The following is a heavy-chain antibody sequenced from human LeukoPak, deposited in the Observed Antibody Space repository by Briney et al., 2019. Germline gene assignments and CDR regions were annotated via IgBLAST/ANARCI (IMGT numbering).Heavy chain of an antibody. Sequence: SQTLSLTCAISGDSVSSNSAAWNWVRQSPSRGLEWLGRTYYRSRWYNDYAISVKSRMKINPDTSKNQFSLQQNSVTPEDTAVYYCARGDAPGGIYYYAMDVWGQGTTVTVSS. CDR3: ARGDAPGGIYYYAMDV. J-gene: IGHJ6*02. V-gene: IGHV6-1*01. D-gene: IGHD1-14*01. CDR1: GDSVSSNSAA. CDR2: TYYRSRWYN.